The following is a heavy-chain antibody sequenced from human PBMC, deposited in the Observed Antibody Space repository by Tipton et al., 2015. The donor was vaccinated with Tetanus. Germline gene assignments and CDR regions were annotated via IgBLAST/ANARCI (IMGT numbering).Heavy chain of an antibody. Sequence: LRLSCAVSGASISPYYWSWIRQPPGKGLEWIGSIHDSGTTNYNPSLKSRLTMSVDTSNNLFSLKLTSVTAADTAVYYCARVQLSSSFLKYNWLDPWGQGTLVAVSS. CDR1: GASISPYY. CDR2: IHDSGTT. V-gene: IGHV4-59*01. J-gene: IGHJ5*02. CDR3: ARVQLSSSFLKYNWLDP. D-gene: IGHD3-3*02.